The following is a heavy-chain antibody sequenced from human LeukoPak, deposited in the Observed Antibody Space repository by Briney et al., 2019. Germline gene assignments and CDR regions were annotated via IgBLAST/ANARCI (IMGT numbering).Heavy chain of an antibody. D-gene: IGHD6-13*01. Sequence: SETLSLTCPVSGDSISTYYWSWIRQPPGKGLEWIGYIRYSGSANYNPSLRSRVTISIDTSKNQFSLKLRSVTAADTAVYYCARGCSAGTPHNWFDPWGQGTLVSVPS. CDR2: IRYSGSA. CDR1: GDSISTYY. V-gene: IGHV4-59*01. CDR3: ARGCSAGTPHNWFDP. J-gene: IGHJ5*02.